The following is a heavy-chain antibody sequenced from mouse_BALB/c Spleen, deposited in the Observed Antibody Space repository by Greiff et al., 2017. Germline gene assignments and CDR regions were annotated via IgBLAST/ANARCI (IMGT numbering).Heavy chain of an antibody. CDR3: TRWSDYDVFAY. CDR1: GYTFTSYW. J-gene: IGHJ3*01. CDR2: IYPGSGST. V-gene: IGHV1S22*01. Sequence: LQQPGSELVRPGASVKLSCKASGYTFTSYWMHWVKQRPGQGLEWIGNIYPGSGSTNYDEKFKSKATLTVDTSSSTAYMQLSSLTSEDAAVYYCTRWSDYDVFAYWGQGTLVTVSA. D-gene: IGHD2-4*01.